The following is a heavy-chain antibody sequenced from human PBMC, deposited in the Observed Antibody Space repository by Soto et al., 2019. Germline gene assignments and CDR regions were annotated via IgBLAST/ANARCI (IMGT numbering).Heavy chain of an antibody. CDR2: ISGSGGSI. J-gene: IGHJ6*02. D-gene: IGHD1-1*01. CDR3: VKGYTKGDV. V-gene: IGHV3-23*01. CDR1: GLTFSTYA. Sequence: HPGGSLRLSCAACGLTFSTYAMNCVLQAPGNGLEWVSAISGSGGSIHYADSVKGRFTISRDNSKNTLYLQMNSLRDEDTAVYHCVKGYTKGDVWAQRTTVPVSS.